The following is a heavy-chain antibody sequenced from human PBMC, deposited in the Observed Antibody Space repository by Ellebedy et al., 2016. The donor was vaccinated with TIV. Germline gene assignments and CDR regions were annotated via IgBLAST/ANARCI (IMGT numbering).Heavy chain of an antibody. V-gene: IGHV4-34*01. CDR1: GGSFSGYY. J-gene: IGHJ4*02. CDR2: INHSGST. Sequence: SETLSLTCAVYGGSFSGYYWSWIRQPPGKGLEWIGEINHSGSTNYNPSLKRRVTISVDTSKNQFSLKLSSVTAADTAVYYCARVWWFDQIDYWGQGTLVTVSS. D-gene: IGHD2-15*01. CDR3: ARVWWFDQIDY.